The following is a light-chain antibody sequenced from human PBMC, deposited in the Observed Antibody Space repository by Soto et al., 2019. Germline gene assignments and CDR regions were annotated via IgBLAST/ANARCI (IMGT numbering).Light chain of an antibody. CDR1: QSVSTN. CDR2: GAS. CDR3: QQYDIWPPT. V-gene: IGKV3-15*01. J-gene: IGKJ1*01. Sequence: EIVMRPSPAILSVCPWYRATLSCGASQSVSTNLAWSQQKPGQTPRLLFNGASTRATGIPARFTGSGSGTEFILTISSLQSEDFAVYYCQQYDIWPPTFGQGTKVDI.